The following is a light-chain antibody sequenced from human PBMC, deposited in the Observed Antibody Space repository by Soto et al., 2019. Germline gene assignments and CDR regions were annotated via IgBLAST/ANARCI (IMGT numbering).Light chain of an antibody. CDR1: QNIENY. V-gene: IGKV1-39*01. CDR2: VAS. Sequence: DIQMTQSPSSLSASLGDTVTISCRASQNIENYLHWYQQKAGKAPEVLLYVASVLKDGVSSRFSGSGYGTDFTLTITNLQPEDFAMYYCQQSYSTPITFGQGTRLEIE. CDR3: QQSYSTPIT. J-gene: IGKJ5*01.